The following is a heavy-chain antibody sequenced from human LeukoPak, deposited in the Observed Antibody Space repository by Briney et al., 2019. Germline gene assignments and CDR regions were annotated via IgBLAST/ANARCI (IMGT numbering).Heavy chain of an antibody. V-gene: IGHV4-38-2*02. J-gene: IGHJ6*03. D-gene: IGHD3-22*01. CDR3: ARARDDSSGYYPPYYYYYMDV. Sequence: SETLSLTCTVSGYSISLGYYWGWIRQPTGKGLEWIGSFYHTGRTYYNPSLKSRVTMSVDTSKNQFSLKLSSVTAADTAVYYCARARDDSSGYYPPYYYYYMDVWGKGTTVTVSS. CDR2: FYHTGRT. CDR1: GYSISLGYY.